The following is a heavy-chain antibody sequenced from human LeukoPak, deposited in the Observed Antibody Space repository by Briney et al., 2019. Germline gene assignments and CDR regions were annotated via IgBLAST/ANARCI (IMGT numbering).Heavy chain of an antibody. CDR1: GVAISDYF. J-gene: IGHJ4*02. CDR3: ARSPSTIGWNWGYYFDF. D-gene: IGHD1-7*01. Sequence: KPSETLSLTCSVSGVAISDYFWSWIRQPAGRDLEWIGRISTTGSTYFNPSLQSRVRMSVDSSKTHFSLRLSSVTAADTAVYYCARSPSTIGWNWGYYFDFWGQGHLVTVSS. V-gene: IGHV4-4*07. CDR2: ISTTGST.